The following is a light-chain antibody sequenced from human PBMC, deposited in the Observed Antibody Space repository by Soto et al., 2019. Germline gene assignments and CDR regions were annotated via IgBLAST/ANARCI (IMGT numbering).Light chain of an antibody. CDR3: QQYGSSPT. V-gene: IGKV3-20*01. CDR2: AAS. CDR1: QSVSSYY. Sequence: EIVLTQSPGTLSLSPGERATLSCRASQSVSSYYLAWYQQKPGQAPRLLIYAASSRATGIPDRFSGSGSGTDFTLNISRLEPEDFAVYYCQQYGSSPTFGQGTKLEIK. J-gene: IGKJ2*01.